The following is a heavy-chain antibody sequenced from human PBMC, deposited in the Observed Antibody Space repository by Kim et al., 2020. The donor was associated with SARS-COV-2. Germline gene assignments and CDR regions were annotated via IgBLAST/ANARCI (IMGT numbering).Heavy chain of an antibody. D-gene: IGHD1-26*01. Sequence: AQKFQGRVTMTRDTSTSTGYMELSSLRSEDTAVYYCARAHIVGATGWFDPWGQGTLVTVSS. V-gene: IGHV1-46*01. CDR3: ARAHIVGATGWFDP. J-gene: IGHJ5*02.